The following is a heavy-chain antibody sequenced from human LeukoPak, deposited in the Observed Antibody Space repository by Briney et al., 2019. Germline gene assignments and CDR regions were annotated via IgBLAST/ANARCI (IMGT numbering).Heavy chain of an antibody. J-gene: IGHJ4*02. CDR3: ARERVGSSWYKYYFDY. V-gene: IGHV1-18*01. CDR1: GYTFTSYG. D-gene: IGHD6-13*01. Sequence: ASVKVSCKASGYTFTSYGISWVRQAPGQGLEWMGWISAYNGNTNYAQKLQGRVTMTTDTSTSTAYMELSSLRSEDTAVYYCARERVGSSWYKYYFDYWGQGTLVTVSS. CDR2: ISAYNGNT.